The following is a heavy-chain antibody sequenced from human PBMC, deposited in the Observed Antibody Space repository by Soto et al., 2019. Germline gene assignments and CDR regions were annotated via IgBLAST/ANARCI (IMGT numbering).Heavy chain of an antibody. CDR2: IDPSDSYT. CDR3: ASVYYYGSVSYYYEPEDYYYYYRKDV. CDR1: GYSFTSYW. D-gene: IGHD3-10*01. Sequence: GESLKISCKGSGYSFTSYWISWVRQMPGKGLEWMGRIDPSDSYTNYSPSFQGHFTISADKSIITAYLQWSSLKASDTAMYYCASVYYYGSVSYYYEPEDYYYYYRKDVWGQGTTVTVS. V-gene: IGHV5-10-1*01. J-gene: IGHJ6*02.